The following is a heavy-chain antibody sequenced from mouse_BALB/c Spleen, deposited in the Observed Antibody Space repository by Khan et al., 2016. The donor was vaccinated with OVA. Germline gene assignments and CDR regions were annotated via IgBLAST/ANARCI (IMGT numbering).Heavy chain of an antibody. D-gene: IGHD2-1*01. J-gene: IGHJ2*01. CDR1: GYAFTNFL. Sequence: QVRLQQSGAELVRPGTSVKVSCKASGYAFTNFLIQWVKQRPGQGLEWVGVINPESGGTNYNKKFKDKATLTADKSSSTAYMHLRSLTSDDSAVYCCASYGNFDYWGKGTTLTVSS. CDR3: ASYGNFDY. V-gene: IGHV1-54*01. CDR2: INPESGGT.